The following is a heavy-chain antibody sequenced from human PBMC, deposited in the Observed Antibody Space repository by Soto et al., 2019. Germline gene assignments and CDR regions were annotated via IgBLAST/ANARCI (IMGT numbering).Heavy chain of an antibody. J-gene: IGHJ5*02. CDR3: ARVSYYGSGSYYLSCFDL. CDR1: GDSLSINSAA. Sequence: SQTVSRTCDIYGDSLSINSAAWNWIWQSPSRGLEWLGRTYYRSKWYNDYAVSVKSRITINPDTSKNQYSLQLNAVTPEDTAVYYCARVSYYGSGSYYLSCFDLWGQGTLVTVSS. V-gene: IGHV6-1*01. CDR2: TYYRSKWYN. D-gene: IGHD3-10*01.